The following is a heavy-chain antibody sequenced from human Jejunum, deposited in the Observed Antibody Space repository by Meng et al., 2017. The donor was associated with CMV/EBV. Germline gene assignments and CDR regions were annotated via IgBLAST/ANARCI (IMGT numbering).Heavy chain of an antibody. D-gene: IGHD3-22*01. V-gene: IGHV3-7*03. CDR3: ARGYDSSGYYQKDGALDI. J-gene: IGHJ3*02. Sequence: YWMNWGREAPGKGLEWGDYRGLDGSEKHYVGSVKGRITISRDNVKNTLYLQMNSLRDEDTAMYYCARGYDSSGYYQKDGALDIWGQGTMVTVSS. CDR2: RGLDGSEK. CDR1: YW.